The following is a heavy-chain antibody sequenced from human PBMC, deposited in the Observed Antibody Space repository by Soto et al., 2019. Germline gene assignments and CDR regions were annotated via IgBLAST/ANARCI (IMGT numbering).Heavy chain of an antibody. Sequence: GGSLRLSCAASGFNFNTYWMYWVRQAPGKGLEWVANTDTDGSRKNYVDSVKGRFIISRDNAKNLLFLQMNSLRADDTAGYYCGRVPLDGNYANGVDVWGQGTTVTVSS. CDR2: TDTDGSRK. V-gene: IGHV3-7*03. J-gene: IGHJ6*02. CDR1: GFNFNTYW. CDR3: GRVPLDGNYANGVDV. D-gene: IGHD4-17*01.